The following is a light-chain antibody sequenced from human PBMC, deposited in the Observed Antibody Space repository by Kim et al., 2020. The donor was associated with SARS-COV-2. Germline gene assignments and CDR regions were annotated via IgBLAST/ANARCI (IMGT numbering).Light chain of an antibody. V-gene: IGKV3-20*01. CDR2: GAS. Sequence: SPGERAPLACRASQSVSSTFLAWYQQKPGQAPRLLIHGASSRASGVPDRFSGSGSGTDFTLTISRLEPEDFAVYYCQQYGSASFTFGPGTKVDIK. CDR3: QQYGSASFT. CDR1: QSVSSTF. J-gene: IGKJ3*01.